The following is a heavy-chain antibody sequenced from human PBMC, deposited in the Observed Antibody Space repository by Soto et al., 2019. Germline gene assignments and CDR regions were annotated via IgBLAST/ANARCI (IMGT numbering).Heavy chain of an antibody. V-gene: IGHV1-2*02. CDR1: GYTFTAYC. CDR3: SRDMNYYSSSSTGNGHGG. Sequence: QVQLVQSGAEVKKPGASVRCSCKASGYTFTAYCVQWVRQAAGQGLQWMGWINPNSGDTKYAQGFQGRFTLTRDTSISTVYMELSRLTSDATAMYYCSRDMNYYSSSSTGNGHGGWGQGTTVHVYS. J-gene: IGHJ6*01. CDR2: INPNSGDT. D-gene: IGHD3-10*01.